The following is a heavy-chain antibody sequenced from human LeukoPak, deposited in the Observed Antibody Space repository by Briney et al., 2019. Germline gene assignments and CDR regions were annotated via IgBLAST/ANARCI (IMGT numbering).Heavy chain of an antibody. CDR3: AQEASVTYREDLDS. CDR1: VFTFSSYC. V-gene: IGHV3-30*18. J-gene: IGHJ4*02. Sequence: GGSLRLSCAPCVFTFSSYCMHCVRHAGGKGLDWVAVVSCEGGTTYYADCGEGPLTLSRDNSKNTLSVQTRSVRRHDTAVSFCAQEASVTYREDLDSWGERTLVTVSS. CDR2: VSCEGGTT. D-gene: IGHD1-26*01.